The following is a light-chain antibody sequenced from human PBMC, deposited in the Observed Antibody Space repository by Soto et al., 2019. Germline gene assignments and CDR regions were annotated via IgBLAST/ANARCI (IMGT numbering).Light chain of an antibody. CDR1: QSISSW. V-gene: IGKV1-5*03. CDR3: QQYNSYSQT. Sequence: DIQITQSSSTLSASVGDRVTITCRASQSISSWLAWYQQKPGKAPKLLIYKASSLESGVPSRFSGSGSGTEFTLTISSLQPDDFATYYCQQYNSYSQTFGGGTKMDIK. J-gene: IGKJ4*01. CDR2: KAS.